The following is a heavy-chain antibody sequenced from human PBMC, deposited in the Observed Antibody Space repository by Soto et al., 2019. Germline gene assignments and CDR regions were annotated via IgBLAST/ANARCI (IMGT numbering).Heavy chain of an antibody. Sequence: QVQLQESGPGVVEPSQTLSLTCTVSGGSINNNGYFWSWIRQPPGSGLEWIGHIYNSGSTYSNPSLKSRLTISVDTSKNQFSLQLSSVTAADTAAYYCARGPSGDKVDYWGQGTLVTVSS. CDR2: IYNSGST. CDR1: GGSINNNGYF. D-gene: IGHD1-26*01. CDR3: ARGPSGDKVDY. V-gene: IGHV4-30-4*01. J-gene: IGHJ4*02.